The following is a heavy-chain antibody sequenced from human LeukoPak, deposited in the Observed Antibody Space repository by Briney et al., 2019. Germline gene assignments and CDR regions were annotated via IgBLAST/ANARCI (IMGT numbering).Heavy chain of an antibody. CDR2: IYTSGST. J-gene: IGHJ4*02. V-gene: IGHV4-4*07. CDR3: ARARYTSGWYDFLHGRYYFDY. D-gene: IGHD6-19*01. Sequence: SETLSLTCTGSGGSISSYYWSWIRQPAGKGLEWIELIYTSGSTNYNPSLKSRVTMSVDTSKNQFSLKLSSVTAADTAVYYCARARYTSGWYDFLHGRYYFDYWGQGTLVTVSS. CDR1: GGSISSYY.